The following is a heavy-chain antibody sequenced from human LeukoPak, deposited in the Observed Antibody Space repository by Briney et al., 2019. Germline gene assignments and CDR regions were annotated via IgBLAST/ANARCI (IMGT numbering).Heavy chain of an antibody. V-gene: IGHV3-30-3*01. CDR3: ARDRALTYYYYGMDV. Sequence: PGGSLRLSCAASGFTFSSYAMHWVRQAPGKGLEWVAVISYDGSNKYYADSVKGRFTISRDNSKNTLYLQMSSLRAEDTAVYYCARDRALTYYYYGMDVWGQGTTVTVSS. CDR2: ISYDGSNK. J-gene: IGHJ6*02. CDR1: GFTFSSYA.